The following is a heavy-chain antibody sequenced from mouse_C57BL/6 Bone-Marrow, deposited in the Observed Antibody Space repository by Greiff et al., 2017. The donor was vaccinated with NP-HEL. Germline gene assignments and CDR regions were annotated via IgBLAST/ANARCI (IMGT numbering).Heavy chain of an antibody. CDR1: GYTFTSYW. Sequence: QVQLKQPGAELVKPGASVKVSCKASGYTFTSYWMHWVKQRPGQGLEWIGRIHPSDSDTNYNQKFKGKATLTVDKSSSTAYMQLSSLTSEDSAVYYCARLRGDRYFDVWGTGTTVTVSS. CDR3: ARLRGDRYFDV. CDR2: IHPSDSDT. D-gene: IGHD2-4*01. J-gene: IGHJ1*03. V-gene: IGHV1-74*01.